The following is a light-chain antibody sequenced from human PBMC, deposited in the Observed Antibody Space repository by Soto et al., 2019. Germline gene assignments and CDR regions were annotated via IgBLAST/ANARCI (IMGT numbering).Light chain of an antibody. CDR3: QHYDNSPL. V-gene: IGKV3-20*01. CDR1: QSVSRSY. J-gene: IGKJ3*01. CDR2: GAS. Sequence: EIVLTQSPGTLSLSPGGRATLSCRASQSVSRSYLGWYQQKPGQAPRLLIYGASTRAAGITDRFSGSGSGTEFTLTISRLEPEDFAVYYCQHYDNSPLFGPGTKVDIK.